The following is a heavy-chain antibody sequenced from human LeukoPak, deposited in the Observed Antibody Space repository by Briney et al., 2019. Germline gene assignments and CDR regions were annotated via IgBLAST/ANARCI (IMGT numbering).Heavy chain of an antibody. J-gene: IGHJ4*02. D-gene: IGHD6-19*01. CDR3: SVAGF. V-gene: IGHV4-59*01. CDR2: IYSSGST. CDR1: GGSINSYY. Sequence: SETLPLTCSVSGGSINSYYWSWIRQPPGKGLEWIGYIYSSGSTNYNSSLTSRVTISIDRSKNQFSLRLSSVTAADTAVYYCSVAGFWGQGTLVIASS.